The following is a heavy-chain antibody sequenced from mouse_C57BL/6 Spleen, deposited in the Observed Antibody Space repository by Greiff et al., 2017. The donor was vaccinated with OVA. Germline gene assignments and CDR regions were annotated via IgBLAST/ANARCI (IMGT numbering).Heavy chain of an antibody. J-gene: IGHJ4*01. D-gene: IGHD2-4*01. CDR2: ISYDGSN. V-gene: IGHV3-6*01. CDR1: GYSITSGYY. CDR3: ARDRDYDYNYYAMDY. Sequence: EVKLQQSGPGLVKPSQSLSLTCSVTGYSITSGYYWNWIRQFPGNKLEWMGYISYDGSNNYNPSLKNRISITRDTSKNQFFLKLNSVTTEDTATYYCARDRDYDYNYYAMDYWGQGTSVTVSS.